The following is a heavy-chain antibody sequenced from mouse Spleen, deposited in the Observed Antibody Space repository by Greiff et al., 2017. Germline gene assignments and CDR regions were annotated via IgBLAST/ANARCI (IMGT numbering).Heavy chain of an antibody. J-gene: IGHJ3*01. CDR3: TTLTTAEAWFAY. CDR1: GFNIKDDY. Sequence: VQLQQSGAELVRPGASVKLSCTASGFNIKDDYMHWVKQRPEQGLEWIGWIDPENGDTEYASKFQGKATITADTSSNTAYLQLSSLTSEDTAVYYCTTLTTAEAWFAYWGQGTLVTVSA. D-gene: IGHD1-2*01. V-gene: IGHV14-4*01. CDR2: IDPENGDT.